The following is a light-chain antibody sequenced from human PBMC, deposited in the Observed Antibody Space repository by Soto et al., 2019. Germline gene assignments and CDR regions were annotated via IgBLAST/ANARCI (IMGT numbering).Light chain of an antibody. V-gene: IGLV2-14*01. J-gene: IGLJ1*01. CDR2: DVS. Sequence: QSVLTQPASVSGSPGQSITISCTGTSSDVGGYNYVSWYQQHPGKAPKFMIYDVSNRPSGVSNRFSGSKSGNTAPLTISGLQAEDGADYYCSSYTTSNTRQIVFGTGTKVTVL. CDR3: SSYTTSNTRQIV. CDR1: SSDVGGYNY.